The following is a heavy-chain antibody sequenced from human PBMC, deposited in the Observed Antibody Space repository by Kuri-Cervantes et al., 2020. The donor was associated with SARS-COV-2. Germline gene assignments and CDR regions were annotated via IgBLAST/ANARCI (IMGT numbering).Heavy chain of an antibody. CDR2: ILNSGADT. J-gene: IGHJ4*02. CDR1: GFTFSGHW. Sequence: GESLRLSCAASGFTFSGHWIHWVRQAPGKGLEWVASILNSGADTYYADSVKGRFTISRDNSRKMLFLHMNTLRAEDTALYYCTKTGQADFWGQGTLVTVSS. V-gene: IGHV3-23*01. CDR3: TKTGQADF. D-gene: IGHD3-10*01.